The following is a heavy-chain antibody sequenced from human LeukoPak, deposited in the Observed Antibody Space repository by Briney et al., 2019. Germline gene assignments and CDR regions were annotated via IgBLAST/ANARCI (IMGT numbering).Heavy chain of an antibody. CDR3: ARILTDSSFDP. D-gene: IGHD3-9*01. CDR2: IKHDGSET. V-gene: IGHV3-7*01. Sequence: GWSLRLSCADSGFTFDTYWMSWVRQAPGQGLEWVANIKHDGSETYYVDSVRGRFTISRDNAKNSLYLQMDSLRAEDTAVYYCARILTDSSFDPWGQGTLVAVSS. CDR1: GFTFDTYW. J-gene: IGHJ5*02.